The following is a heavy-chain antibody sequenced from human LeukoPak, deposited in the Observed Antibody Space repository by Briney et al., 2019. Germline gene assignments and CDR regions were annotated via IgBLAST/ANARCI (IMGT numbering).Heavy chain of an antibody. D-gene: IGHD3-10*02. CDR2: IRQDGGET. J-gene: IGHJ6*04. V-gene: IGHV3-7*01. CDR1: GFLFSNYW. CDR3: AELGITMIGGV. Sequence: GGSLRLSCAASGFLFSNYWMQWVRQAPGKGLEWVANIRQDGGETYYVDSVKGRFTISRDNAQNSLYLQMTSLRVEDMAIYYCAELGITMIGGVWGKGTTVTISS.